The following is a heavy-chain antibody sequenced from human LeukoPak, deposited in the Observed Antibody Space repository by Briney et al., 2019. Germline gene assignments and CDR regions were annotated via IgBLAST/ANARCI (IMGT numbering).Heavy chain of an antibody. CDR2: IIPIFGTA. CDR1: GGTFSSYA. D-gene: IGHD3-22*01. J-gene: IGHJ4*02. Sequence: GASMKVSCKASGGTFSSYAISWVRQAPGQGLEWMGRIIPIFGTANYAQKFQGRVTITTDESTSTAYMELSSLRSEDTAVYYCAREVWDYYDSSGSLDYWGQGTLVTVSS. V-gene: IGHV1-69*05. CDR3: AREVWDYYDSSGSLDY.